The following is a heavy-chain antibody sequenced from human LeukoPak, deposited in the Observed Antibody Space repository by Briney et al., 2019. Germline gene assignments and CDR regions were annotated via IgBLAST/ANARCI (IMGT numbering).Heavy chain of an antibody. V-gene: IGHV4-34*01. J-gene: IGHJ4*02. CDR1: GGSFSGYY. Sequence: SETLSLTCAVYGGSFSGYYWTWIRQPPGKGLEWIGEINHSGNTNYNPSLKSRVTISVDTSKNQFSLKLSSVTAADAAVYYCAGNSTVTTDYWGQGTLVTVSS. D-gene: IGHD4-11*01. CDR3: AGNSTVTTDY. CDR2: INHSGNT.